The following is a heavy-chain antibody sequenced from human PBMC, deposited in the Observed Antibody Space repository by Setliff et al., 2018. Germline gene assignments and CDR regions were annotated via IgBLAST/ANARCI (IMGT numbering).Heavy chain of an antibody. J-gene: IGHJ5*02. V-gene: IGHV4-59*02. CDR1: GVSVASHY. Sequence: LSLTCTVSGVSVASHYWSWIRQAPGTGLEWIAYVHDNGETNQNPSLKSRVTISVDTSKNQFSLKMTSVTAADTAIYYCARGSTGIYDPWGQGILVTSPQ. CDR2: VHDNGET. D-gene: IGHD1-1*01. CDR3: ARGSTGIYDP.